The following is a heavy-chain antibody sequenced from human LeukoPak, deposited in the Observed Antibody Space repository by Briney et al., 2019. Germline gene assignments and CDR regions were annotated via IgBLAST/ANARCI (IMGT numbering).Heavy chain of an antibody. CDR3: ARFLALYAFDI. V-gene: IGHV3-48*03. Sequence: GGSLRLSCAAPGFTFSSYEMNWVRQAPGKGLEWVSYISSSGSTIYYADSVKGRFTISRDNAKNSLYLQMNSLRAEDTAVYYCARFLALYAFDIWGQGTMVTVSS. CDR2: ISSSGSTI. J-gene: IGHJ3*02. CDR1: GFTFSSYE.